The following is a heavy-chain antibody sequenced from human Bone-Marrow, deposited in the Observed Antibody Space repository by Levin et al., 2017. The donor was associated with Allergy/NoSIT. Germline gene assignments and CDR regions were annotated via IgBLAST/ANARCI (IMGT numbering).Heavy chain of an antibody. CDR1: GFTFSSYA. D-gene: IGHD2-15*01. CDR2: ITRSGGST. Sequence: RTGGSLRLSCAASGFTFSSYAMSWVRQAPGKGLEWVSTITRSGGSTFYGDSVKGRFTVSRDNSKNTLYLQMNSLRAEDTAVYYCAARPSSTATLYWGQGTLVTVSS. J-gene: IGHJ4*02. CDR3: AARPSSTATLY. V-gene: IGHV3-23*01.